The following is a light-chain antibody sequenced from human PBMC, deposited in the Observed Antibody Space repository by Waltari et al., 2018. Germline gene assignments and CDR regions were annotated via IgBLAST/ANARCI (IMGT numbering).Light chain of an antibody. CDR2: EDN. Sequence: QSVLTQAPSVSAAPGQKVTISCSGSTPNIGNNYVSWYQQFPGTAPKLLIYEDNRRPSGMPDRFSGSKSGASATLGSTGLQTGDEANYYCGTWDSSLGIGVLGGGTRVTVL. CDR1: TPNIGNNY. CDR3: GTWDSSLGIGV. V-gene: IGLV1-51*01. J-gene: IGLJ3*02.